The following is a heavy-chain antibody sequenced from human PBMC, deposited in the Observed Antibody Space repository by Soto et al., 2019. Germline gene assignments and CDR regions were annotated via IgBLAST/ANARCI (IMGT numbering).Heavy chain of an antibody. V-gene: IGHV3-23*01. J-gene: IGHJ4*02. Sequence: EVQLLESGGGLVQPGGSLRLSCAASGFTFSSYAMSWVRQDPGKGLEWVSDISGSGGSTYYADSVKGRFTISRDNSKNTLYLQMNSMRAEDTAVYYCAKDARAVAGTLDYWGQGTLVTVSS. CDR1: GFTFSSYA. CDR3: AKDARAVAGTLDY. CDR2: ISGSGGST. D-gene: IGHD6-19*01.